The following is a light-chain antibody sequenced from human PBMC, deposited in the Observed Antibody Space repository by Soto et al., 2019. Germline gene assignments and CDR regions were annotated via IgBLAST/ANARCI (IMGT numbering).Light chain of an antibody. Sequence: DIQTTQSPSTLSASVGDGVTITCRASQSISSWLAWYQQKPGKAPKLLIYDASSLQSGVPARFSGSGSGTEFTLTISGLQPDDFAAYYCQHYSYFPHTFGGGTKVDIK. V-gene: IGKV1-5*01. J-gene: IGKJ4*01. CDR1: QSISSW. CDR2: DAS. CDR3: QHYSYFPHT.